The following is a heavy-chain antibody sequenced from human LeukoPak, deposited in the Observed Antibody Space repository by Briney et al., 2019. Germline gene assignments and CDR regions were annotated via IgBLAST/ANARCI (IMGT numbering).Heavy chain of an antibody. CDR2: ISPIFGTA. J-gene: IGHJ4*02. CDR1: GGTFSSYA. CDR3: ARGFSYYDSSGYFAPLVY. D-gene: IGHD3-22*01. Sequence: SVKVSCKASGGTFSSYAISWVRQAPGQGLEWMGGISPIFGTANYAQKFQGRVAITTDESTSTAFMELSSLRSEDTAVYYCARGFSYYDSSGYFAPLVYWGQGTLVTVSS. V-gene: IGHV1-69*05.